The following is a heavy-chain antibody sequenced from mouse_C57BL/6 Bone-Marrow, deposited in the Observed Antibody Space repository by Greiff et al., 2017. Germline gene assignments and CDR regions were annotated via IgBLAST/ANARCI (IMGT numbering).Heavy chain of an antibody. CDR3: ARGGNYGGYDVDY. V-gene: IGHV1-47*01. CDR2: FHPYNDDT. Sequence: VQLQQSGAELVKPGASVQMSCKASGYTFTTYPIEWMKQNHGKSLEWIGNFHPYNDDTKYNEKFKGKATLTVEKSSSTVYLELSRVTSDDAAFYYCARGGNYGGYDVDYWGQGTTLAVSS. CDR1: GYTFTTYP. J-gene: IGHJ2*01. D-gene: IGHD2-14*01.